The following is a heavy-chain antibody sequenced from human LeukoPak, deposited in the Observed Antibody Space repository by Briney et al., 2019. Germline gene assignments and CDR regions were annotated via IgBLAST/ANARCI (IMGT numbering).Heavy chain of an antibody. CDR1: GFTFSSYW. D-gene: IGHD4-23*01. J-gene: IGHJ4*02. Sequence: PGGSLRLSWAASGFTFSSYWMSWVRQAPGKGLEWVSSISSSSTYIYYADSVKGRFTISRDNAKDSLYLQMNSLRAEDTAVYYCARGEPGFGGLPTVLDNWAQGTLVTVSS. V-gene: IGHV3-21*01. CDR2: ISSSSTYI. CDR3: ARGEPGFGGLPTVLDN.